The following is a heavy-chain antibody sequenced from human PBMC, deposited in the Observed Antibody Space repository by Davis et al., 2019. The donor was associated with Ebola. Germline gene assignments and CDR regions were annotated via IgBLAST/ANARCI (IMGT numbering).Heavy chain of an antibody. CDR1: GFTFSSYS. J-gene: IGHJ3*02. CDR3: ARMELNVLRYFDWLPKNLVGAFDI. D-gene: IGHD3-9*01. V-gene: IGHV3-21*01. Sequence: PGESLKISCAASGFTFSSYSMNWVRQAPGKGLEWVSSISSSSSYIYYADSVKGRFTISRDNAKNSLYLQMNSLRAEDTAVYYCARMELNVLRYFDWLPKNLVGAFDIWGQGTMVTVSS. CDR2: ISSSSSYI.